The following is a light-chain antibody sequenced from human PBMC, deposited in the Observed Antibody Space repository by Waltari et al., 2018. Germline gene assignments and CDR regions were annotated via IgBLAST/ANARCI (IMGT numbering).Light chain of an antibody. J-gene: IGLJ3*02. CDR2: HVD. Sequence: QSALTQPASVSGSPGQSITISCSGSSGDVGMFNLVSLYQPHPGKAPQPIIYHVDDRPPGVSYRFSAAKAGHTASLTISGLQPEDEADYYCCSYAGNKWLFGGGTKVTVL. V-gene: IGLV2-23*02. CDR1: SGDVGMFNL. CDR3: CSYAGNKWL.